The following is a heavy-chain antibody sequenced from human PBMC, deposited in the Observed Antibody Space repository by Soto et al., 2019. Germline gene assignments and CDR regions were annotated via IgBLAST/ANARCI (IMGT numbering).Heavy chain of an antibody. Sequence: SETLSLTCTVSGGSISSSSYYWGWIRQPPGKGLEWIGSIYYSGSTYYNPSLKSRVTISVDTSKNQFSLKLSSVTAADTAVYYCARHPTVAGTYYFDYWGQGTLVTVSS. CDR3: ARHPTVAGTYYFDY. D-gene: IGHD6-19*01. J-gene: IGHJ4*02. CDR1: GGSISSSSYY. CDR2: IYYSGST. V-gene: IGHV4-39*01.